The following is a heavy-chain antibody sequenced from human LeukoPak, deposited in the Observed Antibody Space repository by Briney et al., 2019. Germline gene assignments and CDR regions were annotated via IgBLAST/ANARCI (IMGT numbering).Heavy chain of an antibody. CDR3: ARGKNYYGSGSYYNAKPRPLNWFDP. J-gene: IGHJ5*02. CDR1: GGSISSYY. V-gene: IGHV4-59*12. D-gene: IGHD3-10*01. Sequence: PSETLSLTCTVSGGSISSYYWSWIRQPPGKRLEWIGYIYSSGTTHYNPSLKSRVTISVDTSKNQFSLKLSSVTAADTAVYYCARGKNYYGSGSYYNAKPRPLNWFDPWGQGTLVTVSS. CDR2: IYSSGTT.